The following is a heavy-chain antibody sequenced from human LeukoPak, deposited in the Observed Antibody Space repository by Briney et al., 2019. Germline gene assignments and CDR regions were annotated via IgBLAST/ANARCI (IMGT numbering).Heavy chain of an antibody. D-gene: IGHD3-22*01. CDR1: GGTFSSYA. CDR3: AREVRGSYYDSSGYYSS. Sequence: GASVKVSCKASGGTFSSYAISWVRQAPGQGLEWMGGIIPIFGTANYAQKFQGRVTITADKSTSTAYMELSSLRSEDTAVYYCAREVRGSYYDSSGYYSSWGQGTLVTVSS. V-gene: IGHV1-69*06. J-gene: IGHJ4*02. CDR2: IIPIFGTA.